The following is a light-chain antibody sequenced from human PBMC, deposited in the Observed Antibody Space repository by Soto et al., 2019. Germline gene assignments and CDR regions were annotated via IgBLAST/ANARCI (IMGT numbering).Light chain of an antibody. V-gene: IGKV1-39*01. CDR2: AAS. CDR1: QSINNY. CDR3: QPSFDSLWT. Sequence: DIQVTQSPSSLSAYVGGRITITCRASQSINNYLNWYQQQPGRAPKLLIYAASSLHSGVPSRFIGSGSGTDFTLTISNLQPADFATYYCQPSFDSLWTFGPGNKVDIK. J-gene: IGKJ1*01.